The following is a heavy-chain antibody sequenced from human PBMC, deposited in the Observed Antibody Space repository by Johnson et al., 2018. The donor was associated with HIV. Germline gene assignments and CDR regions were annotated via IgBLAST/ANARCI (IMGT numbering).Heavy chain of an antibody. CDR1: GFTFSTYP. CDR3: AKGKKSLPDAFDI. Sequence: QEQLVESGGGVVQPGRSLRLSCAASGFTFSTYPMHWVRQAPGKGLEWVAIISYDGGNKYYADSVKGRFTISRDNSKNTLYLQMNSLRAEDTAVYYCAKGKKSLPDAFDIWGQGTMVTVS. CDR2: ISYDGGNK. V-gene: IGHV3-30*04. J-gene: IGHJ3*02.